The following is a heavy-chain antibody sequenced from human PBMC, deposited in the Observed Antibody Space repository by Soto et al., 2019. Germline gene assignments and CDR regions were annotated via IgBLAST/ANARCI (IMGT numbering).Heavy chain of an antibody. CDR1: GFTFSSYA. Sequence: VQLLESGGGLVQPGGSLRLSCAASGFTFSSYAMHWVRQAPGKGLEWVAVMSYDGSKKYYADSVKGRFTISRDNSKNTLYLQMNSLRAEDTAVYYCASEGYWGQGTLVTVSS. CDR3: ASEGY. CDR2: MSYDGSKK. V-gene: IGHV3-30-3*01. J-gene: IGHJ4*01.